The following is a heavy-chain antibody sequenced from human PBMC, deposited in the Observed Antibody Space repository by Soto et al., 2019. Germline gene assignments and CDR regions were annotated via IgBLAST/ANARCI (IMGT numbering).Heavy chain of an antibody. V-gene: IGHV4-39*01. J-gene: IGHJ6*02. Sequence: SETLSLTCTVSGGSISSSSYYWGWIRQPPGKGLEWIGSIYYSGSTYYNPSLKSRVTISVDTSKNQFSLKLSSVTAADTAVYYCARTYYDFWSGYDHYGMDVWGPGTTVT. CDR2: IYYSGST. D-gene: IGHD3-3*01. CDR3: ARTYYDFWSGYDHYGMDV. CDR1: GGSISSSSYY.